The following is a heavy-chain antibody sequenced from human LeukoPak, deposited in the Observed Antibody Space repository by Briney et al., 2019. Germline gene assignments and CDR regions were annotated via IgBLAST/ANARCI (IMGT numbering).Heavy chain of an antibody. J-gene: IGHJ4*02. CDR3: ARGPIAAAVTTFDY. CDR1: GGSISSYY. D-gene: IGHD6-13*01. Sequence: PSETLSLTCTVSGGSISSYYWSWIRQPPGKGLEWIGYIYYSGSTNYNPSLKSRVTISVDTSKNQFSLKLSSVTAADTAVYYCARGPIAAAVTTFDYWGQGTLVTVSS. CDR2: IYYSGST. V-gene: IGHV4-59*01.